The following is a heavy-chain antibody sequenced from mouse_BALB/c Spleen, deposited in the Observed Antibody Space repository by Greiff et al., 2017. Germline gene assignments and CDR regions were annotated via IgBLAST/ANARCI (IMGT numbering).Heavy chain of an antibody. CDR2: IAPGSGST. Sequence: DLVKPGASVKLSCKASGYTFTSYWINWIKQRPGQGLEWIGRIAPGSGSTYYNEMFKGKATLTVDTSSSTAYMELSSLTSEDSAVYYCARYLWDYYAMDYWGQGTSVTVSS. CDR1: GYTFTSYW. CDR3: ARYLWDYYAMDY. J-gene: IGHJ4*01. V-gene: IGHV1S41*01. D-gene: IGHD5-1*01.